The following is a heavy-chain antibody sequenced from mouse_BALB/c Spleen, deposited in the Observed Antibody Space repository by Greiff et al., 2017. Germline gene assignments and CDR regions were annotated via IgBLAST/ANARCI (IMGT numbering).Heavy chain of an antibody. CDR2: ISSGGST. J-gene: IGHJ2*01. Sequence: EVQLVESGGGLVQPGGSRKLSCAASGFTFSSYAMSWVRQTPEKRLEWVASISSGGSTYYPDSVKGRFTISRDNARNILYLQMSSLRSEDTAMYYCAREVYYFDYWGQGTTLTVSS. V-gene: IGHV5-6-5*01. CDR3: AREVYYFDY. CDR1: GFTFSSYA.